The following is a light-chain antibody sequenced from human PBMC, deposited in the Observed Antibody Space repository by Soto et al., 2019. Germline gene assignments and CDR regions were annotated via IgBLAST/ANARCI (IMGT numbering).Light chain of an antibody. CDR1: QTISSW. CDR2: KAS. J-gene: IGKJ1*01. Sequence: IQLTQSHSTLCGFVGERVTITWRASQTISSWLAWYQQKPGKAPKLLIYKASTLKSGVPSRFSGSGSGTEFTLTISSLQPDDFATYYCQHYNSYSEAFGQGTKVDIK. V-gene: IGKV1-5*03. CDR3: QHYNSYSEA.